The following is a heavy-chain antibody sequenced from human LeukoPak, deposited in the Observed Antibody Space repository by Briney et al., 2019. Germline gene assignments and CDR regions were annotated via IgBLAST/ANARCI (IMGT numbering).Heavy chain of an antibody. D-gene: IGHD1-1*01. CDR2: ISGSGGSS. CDR1: GFTFSSYA. V-gene: IGHV3-23*01. Sequence: SGGSLRLSCAASGFTFSSYAMSWVRQAPGKGLEWVSGISGSGGSSYYADSVKGRFTISRDNSKNTLYLQMNSLRAEDTAVYYCAKDRQLSSRTSAFDIWGQGTMVTVSS. J-gene: IGHJ3*02. CDR3: AKDRQLSSRTSAFDI.